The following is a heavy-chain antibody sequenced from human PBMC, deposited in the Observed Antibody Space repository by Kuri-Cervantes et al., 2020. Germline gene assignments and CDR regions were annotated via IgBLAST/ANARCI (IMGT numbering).Heavy chain of an antibody. D-gene: IGHD6-13*01. CDR1: GGSISSGGYS. V-gene: IGHV4-30-2*01. CDR2: IYHSGST. J-gene: IGHJ4*02. Sequence: SCAVSGGSISSGGYSWSWIRQPPGKGLEWIGYIYHSGSTYYNPSLKSRVTISVDRSKNQFSLKLSSVTAANTAVYYCARVRSSSWYRFYYFDYWGQGTLVTVYS. CDR3: ARVRSSSWYRFYYFDY.